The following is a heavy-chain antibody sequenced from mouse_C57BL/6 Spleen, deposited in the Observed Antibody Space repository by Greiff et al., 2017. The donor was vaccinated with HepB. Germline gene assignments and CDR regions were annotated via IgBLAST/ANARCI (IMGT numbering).Heavy chain of an antibody. Sequence: VQLQQPGAELVKPGASVKLSCKASGYTFTSYWMHWVKQRPGRGLEWIGRITPNSGGTKYNEKFKSKATLTVDKPSSTAYMQLSSLTSEDSAVYYCARFYYDYDGNSMDYWGQGTSVTVSS. J-gene: IGHJ4*01. V-gene: IGHV1-72*01. CDR1: GYTFTSYW. D-gene: IGHD2-4*01. CDR3: ARFYYDYDGNSMDY. CDR2: ITPNSGGT.